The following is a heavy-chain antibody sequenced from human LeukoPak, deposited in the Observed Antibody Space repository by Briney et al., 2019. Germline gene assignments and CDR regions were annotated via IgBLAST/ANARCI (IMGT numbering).Heavy chain of an antibody. D-gene: IGHD3-22*01. CDR1: GFTFSSYS. Sequence: GGSLRLSCTASGFTFSSYSMNWVRQAPGKGLEWVAVISYDGNNKYYADSVKGRFTISRDNSKNTLSLQMNSLRAEDTALYYCAKDLPSYYYDSSRGFDYWGQGTLVTVSS. V-gene: IGHV3-30*18. CDR3: AKDLPSYYYDSSRGFDY. J-gene: IGHJ4*02. CDR2: ISYDGNNK.